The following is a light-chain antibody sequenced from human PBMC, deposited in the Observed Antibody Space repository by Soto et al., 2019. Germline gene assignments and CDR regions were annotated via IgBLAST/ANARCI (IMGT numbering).Light chain of an antibody. CDR2: EVN. V-gene: IGLV2-8*01. CDR1: SSDVGGYNY. J-gene: IGLJ2*01. Sequence: QSVLTQPPSASGSPGQSVTFSCTGTSSDVGGYNYVSWYQHHPGKAPKLIIYEVNTRPSGVPDRFSGSKSGNTASLTVSGLQAEDEADYYCSSYAGGNNVVFGGGTKLTVL. CDR3: SSYAGGNNVV.